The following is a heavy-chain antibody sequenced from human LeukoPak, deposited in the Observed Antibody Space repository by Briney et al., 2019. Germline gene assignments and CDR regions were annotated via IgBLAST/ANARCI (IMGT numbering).Heavy chain of an antibody. CDR3: ARQGAKRLTFDY. CDR1: GYSISSGYY. Sequence: SETLSLTCTVSGYSISSGYYWGWIRQPPGKGLEWIGSIYHSGSTNCNPSLKSRVTISVDKSKNQFSLKLSSVTAADTAVYYCARQGAKRLTFDYWGQGTLVTVSS. V-gene: IGHV4-38-2*02. D-gene: IGHD1-26*01. CDR2: IYHSGST. J-gene: IGHJ4*02.